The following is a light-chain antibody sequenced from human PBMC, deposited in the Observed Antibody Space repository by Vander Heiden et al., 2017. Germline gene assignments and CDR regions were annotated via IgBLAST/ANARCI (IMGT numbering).Light chain of an antibody. CDR2: EAS. CDR1: QSVSSY. CDR3: QHRSGWLPGT. J-gene: IGKJ1*01. Sequence: EIVLTQSPATLSLSPGGGATLSCRASQSVSSYLAWYQHKPGQAPRLLIYEASNRATGIPGRFSGTGSGTDFTLTISSLEPEDSAVYYCQHRSGWLPGTFGPGTKVEIK. V-gene: IGKV3-11*01.